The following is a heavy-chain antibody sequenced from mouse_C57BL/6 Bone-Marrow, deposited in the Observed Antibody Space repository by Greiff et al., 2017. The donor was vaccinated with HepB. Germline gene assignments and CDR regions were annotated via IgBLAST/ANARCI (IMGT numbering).Heavy chain of an antibody. CDR1: GYTFTDYN. CDR2: INPNNGGT. CDR3: AKVGTWAY. Sequence: EVQLVESGPELVKPGASVKMSCKASGYTFTDYNMHWVKQSHGKSLEWIGYINPNNGGTSYNQKFKGKATLTVNTSSSTAYMELRSLTSEESAVYYCAKVGTWAYWGQGTLVTVSA. D-gene: IGHD4-1*01. V-gene: IGHV1-22*01. J-gene: IGHJ3*01.